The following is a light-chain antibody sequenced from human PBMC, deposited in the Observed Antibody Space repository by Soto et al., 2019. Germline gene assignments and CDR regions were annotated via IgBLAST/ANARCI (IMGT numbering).Light chain of an antibody. CDR2: DTT. Sequence: QAVVTQEPSLTVFPGGTVTLTCGSSTGAVTSGNYPYWFQKKPGQAPRTLIYDTTNKQSWTPARFSGSLLGGKAALTLAGAQTDDEADYYCLLSYSGTNWVFGGGTQLTVL. J-gene: IGLJ3*02. CDR3: LLSYSGTNWV. V-gene: IGLV7-46*01. CDR1: TGAVTSGNY.